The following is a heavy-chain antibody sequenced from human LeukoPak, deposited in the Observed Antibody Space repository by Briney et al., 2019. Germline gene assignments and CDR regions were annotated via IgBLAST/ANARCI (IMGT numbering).Heavy chain of an antibody. CDR3: ARGARVVVVTAILFDY. V-gene: IGHV4-38-2*02. D-gene: IGHD2-21*02. Sequence: PSETLSLTCTVSGYSISSGYYWGWIRQPPGKGLEWIGSIYHSGSTYYNPSLKSRVTISVDTSKNQFSLKLSSVTAADTAVNYCARGARVVVVTAILFDYWGQGTLVTVSS. CDR2: IYHSGST. CDR1: GYSISSGYY. J-gene: IGHJ4*02.